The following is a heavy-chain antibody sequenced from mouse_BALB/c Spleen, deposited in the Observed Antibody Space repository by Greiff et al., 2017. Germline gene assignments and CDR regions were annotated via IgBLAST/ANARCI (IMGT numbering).Heavy chain of an antibody. V-gene: IGHV5-17*02. Sequence: EVKLMESGGGLVQPGGSRKLSCAASGFTFSSFGMHWVRQAPEKGLEWVAYISSGSSTIYYADTVKGRFTISRDNPKNTLFLQMTSLRSEDTAMYYCARSDYYGSSYYYFDYWGQGTTLTVSS. D-gene: IGHD1-1*01. J-gene: IGHJ2*01. CDR1: GFTFSSFG. CDR2: ISSGSSTI. CDR3: ARSDYYGSSYYYFDY.